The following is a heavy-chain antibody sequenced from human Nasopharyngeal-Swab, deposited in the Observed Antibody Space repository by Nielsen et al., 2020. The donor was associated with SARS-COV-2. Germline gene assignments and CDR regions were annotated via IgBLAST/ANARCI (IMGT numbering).Heavy chain of an antibody. J-gene: IGHJ4*02. CDR3: ASALLSWYFDY. Sequence: GGSLRLSCAASGFTFSSYAMHWVRQAPGKGLEWVAVISYDGSNKYYADSVKGRFTISRDNSKNTLYLQMNSLRAEDTAVYYCASALLSWYFDYWGQGTLVTVSS. D-gene: IGHD4/OR15-4a*01. CDR1: GFTFSSYA. CDR2: ISYDGSNK. V-gene: IGHV3-30-3*01.